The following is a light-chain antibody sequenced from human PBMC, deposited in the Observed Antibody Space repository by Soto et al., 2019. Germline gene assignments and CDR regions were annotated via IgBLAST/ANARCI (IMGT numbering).Light chain of an antibody. CDR3: QQYDSSPLT. V-gene: IGKV3-20*01. CDR2: GAS. J-gene: IGKJ1*01. CDR1: QSVSSSY. Sequence: EIVLTQSPGTLSLSPGERATLSCRASQSVSSSYLAWYQQKPGQAPRLLIYGASSRATGIPDRFRGSGSGTDFTLTISRLEPEDFAVYYCQQYDSSPLTFGQGTKVEIK.